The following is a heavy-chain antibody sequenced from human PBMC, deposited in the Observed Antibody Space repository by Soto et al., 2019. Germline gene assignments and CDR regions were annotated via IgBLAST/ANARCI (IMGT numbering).Heavy chain of an antibody. Sequence: ASVKVSCKTSGYTSTDYAIHWVRQAPGQRLEWMGWIATGNGNTKFSQKFQGRVTITRDTSATTAFMELTSLRSEDTAVYYCAKGSRMWTPDYWGQGTLVTVSS. CDR2: IATGNGNT. D-gene: IGHD2-15*01. V-gene: IGHV1-3*04. CDR3: AKGSRMWTPDY. CDR1: GYTSTDYA. J-gene: IGHJ4*02.